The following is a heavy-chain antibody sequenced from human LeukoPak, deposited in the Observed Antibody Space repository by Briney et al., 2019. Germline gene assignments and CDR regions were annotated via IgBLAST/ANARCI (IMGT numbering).Heavy chain of an antibody. J-gene: IGHJ6*02. CDR1: GGSISSYY. D-gene: IGHD3-3*01. CDR2: IYYSGST. Sequence: SETLSLTCTVSGGSISSYYWSWIRQPPGKGPEWIGYIYYSGSTNYNPSLKSRVTISVDTSKNQFSLKLSSVTAADTAVYYCARGAYYDFWSGFYGMDVWGQGTTVTVSS. V-gene: IGHV4-59*01. CDR3: ARGAYYDFWSGFYGMDV.